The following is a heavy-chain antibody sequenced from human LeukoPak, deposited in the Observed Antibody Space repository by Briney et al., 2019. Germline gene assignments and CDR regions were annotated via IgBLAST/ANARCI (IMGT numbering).Heavy chain of an antibody. D-gene: IGHD5-18*01. Sequence: PSETLSLTCAVYGGSFSGYSWSWIRQPPGKGLEWIGYIYHNGNTYYSPSLKSRVTISVDRSKNQLSLKLSSVTAADTAMYYCASGGYSYGFDYWGQGTLVTVSS. V-gene: IGHV4-30-2*01. CDR2: IYHNGNT. CDR1: GGSFSGYS. CDR3: ASGGYSYGFDY. J-gene: IGHJ4*02.